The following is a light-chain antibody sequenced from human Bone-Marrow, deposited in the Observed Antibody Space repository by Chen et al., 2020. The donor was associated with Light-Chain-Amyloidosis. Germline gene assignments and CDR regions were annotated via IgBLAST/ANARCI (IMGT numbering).Light chain of an antibody. V-gene: IGLV1-44*01. CDR1: SPNIGSNT. CDR2: SND. CDR3: ATWDDSLKV. Sequence: SVLTQPPSASGTPGQRVTISCSGSSPNIGSNTVNWYQQLPGTAPKLLMFSNDQRPSGVPDRFSGYKSGTSASLAISGLQSEDEAEYYCATWDDSLKVIGGGTKLTVL. J-gene: IGLJ3*02.